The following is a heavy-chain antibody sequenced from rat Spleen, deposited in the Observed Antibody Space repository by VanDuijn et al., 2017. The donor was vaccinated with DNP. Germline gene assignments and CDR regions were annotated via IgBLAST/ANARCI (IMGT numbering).Heavy chain of an antibody. CDR1: GFNFNDYW. Sequence: EAKLVESGGGLVQPGRSLKLSCAASGFNFNDYWMGWVRQAPGKGLEWIGQIKKDSSTINYTPSLKDKFTISRDNAQNTLYLQMNKLGSEETATYYCAKGPNYGGYSDYFDYWGQGVMVTVSS. D-gene: IGHD1-11*01. CDR3: AKGPNYGGYSDYFDY. CDR2: IKKDSSTI. V-gene: IGHV4-2*01. J-gene: IGHJ2*01.